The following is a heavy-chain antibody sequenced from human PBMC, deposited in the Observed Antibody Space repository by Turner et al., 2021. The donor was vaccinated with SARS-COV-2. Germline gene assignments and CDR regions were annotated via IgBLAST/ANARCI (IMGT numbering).Heavy chain of an antibody. V-gene: IGHV3-30-3*01. CDR2: ISYDRSNK. CDR3: ARARGGSYYYGMDV. D-gene: IGHD2-15*01. J-gene: IGHJ6*02. Sequence: QVQLVEPGGGVVKPGGSLRLSCAASGFTFSTYAMHWVRQAPGKGLEWVALISYDRSNKYYADSVKGRFTISRDKSKNTLYLQMNSLRAEDTAVYYCARARGGSYYYGMDVWGQGTTVTVSS. CDR1: GFTFSTYA.